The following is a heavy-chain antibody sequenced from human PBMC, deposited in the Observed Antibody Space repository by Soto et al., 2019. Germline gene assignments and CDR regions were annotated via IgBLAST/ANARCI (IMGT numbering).Heavy chain of an antibody. J-gene: IGHJ6*02. Sequence: SETLSLTCAVYGGSFSGYYWSWIRQPPGKGLEWIGEINHSGSTNYNPSLKSRVTISVDKSKNQFSLKLSSVTAADTAVYYCARGGGSRGLVLRYYGMDVWGQGTTVTVSS. CDR1: GGSFSGYY. V-gene: IGHV4-34*01. CDR2: INHSGST. CDR3: ARGGGSRGLVLRYYGMDV. D-gene: IGHD6-19*01.